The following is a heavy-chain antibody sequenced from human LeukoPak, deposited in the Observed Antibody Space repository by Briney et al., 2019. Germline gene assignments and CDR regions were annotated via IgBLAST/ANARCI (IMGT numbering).Heavy chain of an antibody. CDR2: IDPNSGGT. J-gene: IGHJ3*02. CDR1: GYTFTGYY. D-gene: IGHD3-22*01. CDR3: ARENYYDSSGYYFAFDI. V-gene: IGHV1-2*02. Sequence: ASVKVSCKASGYTFTGYYMHWVRQAPGQGLEWMGWIDPNSGGTNYAQKFQGRVTMTRDTSISTAYMELSGLRSDDTAVYYCARENYYDSSGYYFAFDIWGQGTMITVSS.